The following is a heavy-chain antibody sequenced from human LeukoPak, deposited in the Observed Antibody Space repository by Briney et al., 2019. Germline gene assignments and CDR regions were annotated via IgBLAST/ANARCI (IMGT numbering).Heavy chain of an antibody. J-gene: IGHJ6*03. CDR3: ARVISDPVSNYYYYMDV. CDR2: ISAYNGNT. CDR1: GYTFTSYG. D-gene: IGHD5/OR15-5a*01. V-gene: IGHV1-18*01. Sequence: VASVKVSCKASGYTFTSYGISWVRQAPGQGLEWMGWISAYNGNTNYAQKLQGRVTMTTDTSTSTAYMELRSLRSDDTAVYYCARVISDPVSNYYYYMDVWGKGTTVTISS.